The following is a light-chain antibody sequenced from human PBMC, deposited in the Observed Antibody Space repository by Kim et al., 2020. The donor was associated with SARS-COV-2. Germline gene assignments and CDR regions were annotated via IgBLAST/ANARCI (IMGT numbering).Light chain of an antibody. V-gene: IGKV3-11*01. CDR1: QDRGAC. Sequence: GGGGAVVCRVGQDRGACLGGWQRRRGQGARLLVYEAANRAGGVADRLGGGGSGTGFTLAISSLEPDDFSIYYCQQRNSLPPAVTFGGGTKVDIK. CDR3: QQRNSLPPAVT. CDR2: EAA. J-gene: IGKJ4*01.